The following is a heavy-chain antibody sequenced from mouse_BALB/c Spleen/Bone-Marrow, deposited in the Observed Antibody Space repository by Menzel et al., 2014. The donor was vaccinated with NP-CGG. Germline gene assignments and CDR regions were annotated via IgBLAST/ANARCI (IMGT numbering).Heavy chain of an antibody. Sequence: VQLQQSGAEVVKPGASVKVSCKASGYTFTNYWMQWVKQRPGQGLEWIGEIEPSDSYTNYNQDFKGKATLTVDKSSSTAYMQLSSLTSEDSAVYYCARGRTTAVSDYWGQGTSLTVSS. D-gene: IGHD1-1*01. CDR3: ARGRTTAVSDY. CDR2: IEPSDSYT. CDR1: GYTFTNYW. J-gene: IGHJ2*02. V-gene: IGHV1-69*02.